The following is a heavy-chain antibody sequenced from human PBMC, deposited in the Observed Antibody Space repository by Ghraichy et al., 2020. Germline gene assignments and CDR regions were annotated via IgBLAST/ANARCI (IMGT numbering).Heavy chain of an antibody. D-gene: IGHD3-22*01. Sequence: GESLNISCAASGFTVSSNYMSWVRQAPGKGLEWVSVIYSGGSTYYADSVKGRFTISRDNSKNTLYLQMNSLRAEDTAVYYCARDQGADSSGYYFSDAFDIWGQGTMVTVSS. CDR1: GFTVSSNY. CDR2: IYSGGST. V-gene: IGHV3-53*01. J-gene: IGHJ3*02. CDR3: ARDQGADSSGYYFSDAFDI.